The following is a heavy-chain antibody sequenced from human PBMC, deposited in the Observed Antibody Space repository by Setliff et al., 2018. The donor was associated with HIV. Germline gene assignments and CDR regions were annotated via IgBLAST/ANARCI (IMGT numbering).Heavy chain of an antibody. J-gene: IGHJ4*02. CDR3: ATFYDSGSFTSFDH. D-gene: IGHD3-10*01. V-gene: IGHV1-24*01. CDR2: FVPEDGEK. Sequence: GASVKVSCKVSGYTLTELSMHWVRQAPGKGLEWMGGFVPEDGEKIYAKNFQGRVTMTEETSTGTAHMELSSLTSDDTAVYYCATFYDSGSFTSFDHWGQGTRVTAPQ. CDR1: GYTLTELS.